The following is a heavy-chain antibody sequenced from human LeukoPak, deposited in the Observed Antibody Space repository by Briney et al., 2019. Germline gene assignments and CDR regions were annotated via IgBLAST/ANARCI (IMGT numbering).Heavy chain of an antibody. D-gene: IGHD3-22*01. J-gene: IGHJ4*02. Sequence: SETLSLTCTVSGGSISSYYWSWIRQPAGKGLEWIGRIYTSGSTNYNPSLKSRVTMSVDTSKNQFSLKLSSVTAADTAVYYCARHVEYYYDSSGYFSNWGQGTLVTVSS. CDR1: GGSISSYY. CDR2: IYTSGST. CDR3: ARHVEYYYDSSGYFSN. V-gene: IGHV4-4*07.